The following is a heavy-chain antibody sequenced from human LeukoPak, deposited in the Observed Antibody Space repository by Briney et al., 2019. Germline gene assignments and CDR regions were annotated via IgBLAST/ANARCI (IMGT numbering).Heavy chain of an antibody. CDR3: ARIYCRSTSSAGCHMDV. D-gene: IGHD2-2*01. V-gene: IGHV1-2*02. CDR2: INPNSGST. J-gene: IGHJ6*03. CDR1: GYTFTDYY. Sequence: ASVKVSCKASGYTFTDYYMHWVRQAPGQGLECMGWINPNSGSTNYVQKFQGRVTLTRDTSISTVYMELSRLRSDDTAVYYCARIYCRSTSSAGCHMDVWGKGTTVTVSS.